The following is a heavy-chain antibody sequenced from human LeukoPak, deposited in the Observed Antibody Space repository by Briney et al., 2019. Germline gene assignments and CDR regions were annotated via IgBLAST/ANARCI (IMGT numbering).Heavy chain of an antibody. Sequence: SETLSLTCAVYGGSFSVLYWSWVRQPPGKGLEWIGEINHSGSTNYNPSLKSRVTISVDTSKNQSSLKLSSVTAADTAVYYCARHNVAVADFDYWGQGTMVTVSS. CDR2: INHSGST. J-gene: IGHJ4*02. CDR3: ARHNVAVADFDY. D-gene: IGHD6-19*01. CDR1: GGSFSVLY. V-gene: IGHV4-34*01.